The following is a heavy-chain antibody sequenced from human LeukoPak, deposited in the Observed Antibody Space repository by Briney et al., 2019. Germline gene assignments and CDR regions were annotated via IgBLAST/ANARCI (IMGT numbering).Heavy chain of an antibody. CDR1: GFSLSTSGVG. D-gene: IGHD3-10*01. CDR3: SHTFNAGWETYYDC. V-gene: IGHV2-5*01. J-gene: IGHJ4*02. CDR2: IYCNDDK. Sequence: SGPTLLNPTQTHTQTCTFSGFSLSTSGVGVGWIRQPPRKALEWLALIYCNDDKSYSPSLKSRLTITTEASKTQVVLTMTNRDPVDTAAYYCSHTFNAGWETYYDCWGQGTLVTVSS.